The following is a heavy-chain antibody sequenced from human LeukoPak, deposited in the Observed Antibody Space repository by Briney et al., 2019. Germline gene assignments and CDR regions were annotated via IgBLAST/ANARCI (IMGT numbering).Heavy chain of an antibody. D-gene: IGHD2/OR15-2a*01. CDR2: ISGTGGST. Sequence: GGSLRLSCTASGFPFSTYWLSWVRQAPGKGLEWVAGISGTGGSTHYADSVKGRFTVSRDNSKNTVYLQMRNLRVEHTAVYYCAKVVAGNIDYYFDYWGQGILVAVSS. J-gene: IGHJ4*02. V-gene: IGHV3-23*01. CDR3: AKVVAGNIDYYFDY. CDR1: GFPFSTYW.